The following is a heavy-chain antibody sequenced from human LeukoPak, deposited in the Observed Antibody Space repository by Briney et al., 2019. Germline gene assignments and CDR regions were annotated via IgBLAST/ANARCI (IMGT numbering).Heavy chain of an antibody. J-gene: IGHJ5*02. CDR1: GYTFTDYF. V-gene: IGHV1-2*02. Sequence: RASVKVSCKASGYTFTDYFIQWVRQAPGQGLEWLGWMNPNSGGTNYAQKFQGRVTMTRDTSISTAYMELSRLRSDDTAVYYCARGGSGSYFSWLDPWGQGTLVTVSS. CDR2: MNPNSGGT. CDR3: ARGGSGSYFSWLDP. D-gene: IGHD3-10*01.